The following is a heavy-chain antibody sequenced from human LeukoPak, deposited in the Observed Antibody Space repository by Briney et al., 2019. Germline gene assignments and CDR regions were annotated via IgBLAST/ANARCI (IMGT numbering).Heavy chain of an antibody. CDR2: ISWNSGSI. J-gene: IGHJ4*02. CDR3: ARGLWGLDY. D-gene: IGHD3-10*01. Sequence: GRSLRLSCAASGFTFDDYAMHWVRQAPGKGLEWVSGISWNSGSIGYADSVKGRFTISRDNAKNSLYLQMNSLRAEDTAVYYCARGLWGLDYWGQGTLVTVSS. CDR1: GFTFDDYA. V-gene: IGHV3-9*01.